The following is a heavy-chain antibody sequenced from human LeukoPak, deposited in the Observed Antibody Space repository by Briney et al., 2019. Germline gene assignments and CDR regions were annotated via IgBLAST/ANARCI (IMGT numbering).Heavy chain of an antibody. CDR1: GYTFTGYY. Sequence: VASVKVSCKASGYTFTGYYMHWVRQAPGQGLEWMGWINPNSGGTNYAQKFQGRVTMTRDTSISTAYMELSRLRSDDTAVYYCARVRYYDSSGSIRDAFDIWGQGTMVTVSS. D-gene: IGHD3-22*01. V-gene: IGHV1-2*02. CDR3: ARVRYYDSSGSIRDAFDI. CDR2: INPNSGGT. J-gene: IGHJ3*02.